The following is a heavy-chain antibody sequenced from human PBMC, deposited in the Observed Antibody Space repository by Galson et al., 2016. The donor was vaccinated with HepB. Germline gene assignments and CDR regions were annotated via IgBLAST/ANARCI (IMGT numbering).Heavy chain of an antibody. V-gene: IGHV4-39*07. J-gene: IGHJ4*02. CDR3: ARDGRLGEKGLYDF. D-gene: IGHD3-10*01. CDR2: IYYSGST. Sequence: ETLSLTCTVSGGSISSSSYYWGWIRQPPGKGLEWIGSIYYSGSTYYNPSLKSRVTISVDTSKNQFSLKLSSVTAADTAVYYCARDGRLGEKGLYDFWGQGTLVTVSS. CDR1: GGSISSSSYY.